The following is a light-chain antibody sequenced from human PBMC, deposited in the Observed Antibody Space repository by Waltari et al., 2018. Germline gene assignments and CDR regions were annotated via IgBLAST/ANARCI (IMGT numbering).Light chain of an antibody. V-gene: IGKV1-12*01. Sequence: DIQMTQSPSSVSASVGDRVTMTCRASEGISVWLAWFKQKPGMAPKFLIYAASIVESRVPSRFSGNGSGTDFALSISGRQPEDFVTDVCQHTYTVPITVGQGTRLDIK. J-gene: IGKJ5*01. CDR2: AAS. CDR1: EGISVW. CDR3: QHTYTVPIT.